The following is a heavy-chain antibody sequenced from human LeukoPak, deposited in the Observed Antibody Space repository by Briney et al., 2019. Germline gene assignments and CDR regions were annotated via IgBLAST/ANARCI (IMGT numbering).Heavy chain of an antibody. CDR1: GFTFSSYA. CDR3: ARDLGVISALDY. CDR2: ISTSGSSR. J-gene: IGHJ4*02. D-gene: IGHD2-21*01. V-gene: IGHV3-21*01. Sequence: PGRSLRLSCAASGFTFSSYAMHWVRQAPGKGLEWVSAISTSGSSRYYADSLKGRFTISRDNAKNSLSLQMNNLRAEDTALYYCARDLGVISALDYWGQGILVTVSS.